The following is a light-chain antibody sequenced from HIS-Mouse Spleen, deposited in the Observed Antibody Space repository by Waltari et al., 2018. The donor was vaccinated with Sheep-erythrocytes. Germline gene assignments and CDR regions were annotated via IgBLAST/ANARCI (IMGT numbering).Light chain of an antibody. J-gene: IGKJ4*01. V-gene: IGKV1-33*01. Sequence: DIQMTQSPSSLSAAVGDRVTITCQASQDIRNYLNWYHQKPGKAPKLLIYDASNFETGVPSRFIGSGSGTDFTFTISSLQPEDIATYYCQQYDNLPLTFGGGTKVEIK. CDR2: DAS. CDR3: QQYDNLPLT. CDR1: QDIRNY.